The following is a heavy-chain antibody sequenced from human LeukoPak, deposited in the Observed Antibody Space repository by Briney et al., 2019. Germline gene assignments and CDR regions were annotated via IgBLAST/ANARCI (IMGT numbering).Heavy chain of an antibody. D-gene: IGHD2-15*01. CDR1: GFTFSNYW. V-gene: IGHV3-7*01. Sequence: PGGSLRLSCAASGFTFSNYWMSWVRQAPGKGLEWVANIKQDGSERNYVDSVKGRFTISRDNAKNSLYLQMNSLRAEDTAVYYCARVKYCSGGSCYSVLPDDYWGQGTLVTVSS. CDR3: ARVKYCSGGSCYSVLPDDY. CDR2: IKQDGSER. J-gene: IGHJ4*02.